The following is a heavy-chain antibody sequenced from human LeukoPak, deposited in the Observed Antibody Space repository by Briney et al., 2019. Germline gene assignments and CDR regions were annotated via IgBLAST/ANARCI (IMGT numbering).Heavy chain of an antibody. J-gene: IGHJ4*02. CDR1: GYTFNTNW. V-gene: IGHV5-51*01. Sequence: GESLKISCKGSGYTFNTNWIAWVRKKPGKGLEWMGVIYPDDSDVRYNPSFEALVTISADKSSSAVSLHWSSLRASDSAMYYCARRRGSLYSFDYWGQGTLVTVSS. D-gene: IGHD3-10*02. CDR2: IYPDDSDV. CDR3: ARRRGSLYSFDY.